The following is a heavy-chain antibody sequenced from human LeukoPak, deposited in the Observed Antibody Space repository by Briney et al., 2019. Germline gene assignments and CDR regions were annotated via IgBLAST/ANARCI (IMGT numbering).Heavy chain of an antibody. Sequence: GGSLRLSCAASGFTFSSYWMTWVRQAPGKGLEWVANIKQDGSEKYYVDSVKGRFTISRDNAEKSMYLQMNSLRAEDTAVYYCADLRAAGTAYWGQGTLVTVSS. CDR2: IKQDGSEK. J-gene: IGHJ4*02. V-gene: IGHV3-7*05. D-gene: IGHD6-13*01. CDR3: ADLRAAGTAY. CDR1: GFTFSSYW.